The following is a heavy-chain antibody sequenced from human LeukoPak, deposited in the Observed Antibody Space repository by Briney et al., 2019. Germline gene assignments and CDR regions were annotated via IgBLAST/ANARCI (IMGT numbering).Heavy chain of an antibody. Sequence: GASVKVSRKASGYTFTGYYMHWVRQAPGQGLEWMGWINPNSGGTNYAQKFQGRVTMTRDTSISTAYMELSRLRSDDTAVYYCAAAAVCGGDCYCYYYYYMDVWGKGTTVTVSS. V-gene: IGHV1-2*02. CDR1: GYTFTGYY. D-gene: IGHD2-21*01. CDR2: INPNSGGT. CDR3: AAAAVCGGDCYCYYYYYMDV. J-gene: IGHJ6*03.